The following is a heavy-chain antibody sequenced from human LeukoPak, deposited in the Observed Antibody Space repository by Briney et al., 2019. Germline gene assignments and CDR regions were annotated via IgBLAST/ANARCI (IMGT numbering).Heavy chain of an antibody. D-gene: IGHD3-22*01. CDR3: XRXGSSGYLRS. V-gene: IGHV3-30*01. CDR1: GLTFTSYA. J-gene: IGHJ5*02. CDR2: ISYDGSNK. Sequence: GGSLRLSCAAPGLTFTSYAIHWVRQAPGKGPEWVAVISYDGSNKYYADSVKGRFTISRDNSKNTLYLQMNTRRAQDTPVYYXXRXGSSGYLRSWGQGTLVTVSS.